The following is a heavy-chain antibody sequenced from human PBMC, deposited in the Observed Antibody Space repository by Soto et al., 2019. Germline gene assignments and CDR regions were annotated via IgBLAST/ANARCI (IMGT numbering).Heavy chain of an antibody. Sequence: EVQLLESGGGLVQPGGSLRLSCAASGFTFSSYAMSWVRQAPGKGLGWVSAISGSGGSTYYADSVKGRFTISRDNSKNTLYLQMNSLRAEDTAVYYCAKGARITMIVVVTAFDYWGQGTLVTVSS. CDR1: GFTFSSYA. CDR2: ISGSGGST. V-gene: IGHV3-23*01. D-gene: IGHD3-22*01. CDR3: AKGARITMIVVVTAFDY. J-gene: IGHJ4*02.